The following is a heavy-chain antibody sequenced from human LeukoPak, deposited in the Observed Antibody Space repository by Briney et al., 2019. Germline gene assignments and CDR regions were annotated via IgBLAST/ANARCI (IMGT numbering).Heavy chain of an antibody. V-gene: IGHV3-30*03. D-gene: IGHD4-17*01. CDR2: ISYDGSNK. CDR1: GFTFSSYG. Sequence: PGRSLRLSCAASGFTFSSYGMQWLRQAPGKGLKCLAVISYDGSNKYYADSGKGRFTISRDNSKNTLYLQMNSMRDEDKAVYYCASGYVTTTATFDYWGQGTLVTVSS. CDR3: ASGYVTTTATFDY. J-gene: IGHJ4*02.